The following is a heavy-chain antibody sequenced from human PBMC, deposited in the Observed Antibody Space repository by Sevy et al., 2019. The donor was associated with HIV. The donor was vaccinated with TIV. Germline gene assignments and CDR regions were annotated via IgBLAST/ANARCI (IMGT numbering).Heavy chain of an antibody. CDR1: GFTVSSNY. CDR3: AKIQGVKWYFDL. J-gene: IGHJ2*01. V-gene: IGHV3-53*01. Sequence: GGSLRLSCAASGFTVSSNYVSWVRQAPGKGLEWVSTLYSGGSTYYADSVKGRFTISRDDSKNTLFLQLNSLTVEDTAVYLCAKIQGVKWYFDLWGRGTLVTVSS. D-gene: IGHD1-1*01. CDR2: LYSGGST.